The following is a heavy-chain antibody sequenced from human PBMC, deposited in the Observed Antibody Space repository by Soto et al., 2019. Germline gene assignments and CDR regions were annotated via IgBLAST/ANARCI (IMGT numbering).Heavy chain of an antibody. CDR3: AHRRSGDVMT. CDR1: GFSLTTTGMR. D-gene: IGHD3-10*01. J-gene: IGHJ5*02. V-gene: IGHV2-5*05. CDR2: IYWDDDK. Sequence: QITSQESGPTLVKPTQTLTLTCTFSGFSLTTTGMRVGWIRQPPGKAPELLALIYWDDDKRYAPSMKSRLTITKDTSRNQVVLTMINMDPVDTATYYCAHRRSGDVMTWGQGTLVTVSS.